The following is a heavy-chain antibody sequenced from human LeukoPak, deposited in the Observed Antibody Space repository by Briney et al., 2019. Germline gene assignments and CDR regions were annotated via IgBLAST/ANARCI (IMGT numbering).Heavy chain of an antibody. D-gene: IGHD5-12*01. V-gene: IGHV4-4*09. CDR3: ARHISGYDSPPYD. Sequence: SETLSLTCTVSGGSISSYYWSWVRQPPGKGLEWIGYIYTSGSTNYNPSLKSRVTISVDTTKSQFSLKICSATAAGTAVYYCARHISGYDSPPYDWGQGTLVTASS. CDR1: GGSISSYY. J-gene: IGHJ4*02. CDR2: IYTSGST.